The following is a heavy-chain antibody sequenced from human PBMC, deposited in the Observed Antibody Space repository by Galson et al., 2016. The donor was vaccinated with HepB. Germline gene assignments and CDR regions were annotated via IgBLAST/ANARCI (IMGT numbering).Heavy chain of an antibody. V-gene: IGHV1-3*01. J-gene: IGHJ6*02. D-gene: IGHD1-7*01. CDR2: INAGDGNT. CDR3: ARDLALGRWELRRTDYYYAMDA. Sequence: SVKVSCKASGYGFSDYAMHWVRQAPGQSLEWMGWINAGDGNTKYSQKFHDRVTITRDTSASTAYMELRSLRSEDTAVYYCARDLALGRWELRRTDYYYAMDAWGQGTTVTVSS. CDR1: GYGFSDYA.